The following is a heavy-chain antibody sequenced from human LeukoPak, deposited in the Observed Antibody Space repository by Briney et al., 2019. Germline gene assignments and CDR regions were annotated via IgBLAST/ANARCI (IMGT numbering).Heavy chain of an antibody. CDR1: GFTFSTYA. D-gene: IGHD3-22*01. V-gene: IGHV3-23*01. J-gene: IGHJ4*02. CDR2: VSGDGFST. Sequence: PGXXLRLSCAASGFTFSTYAMSWVRQAPGKGLEWVSAVSGDGFSTFYADSVKGRFSISRDNSKNTLYLQMNSLRAADTAVYYCAKFRVVTTSRGVGLDYWGQGTLVTVSS. CDR3: AKFRVVTTSRGVGLDY.